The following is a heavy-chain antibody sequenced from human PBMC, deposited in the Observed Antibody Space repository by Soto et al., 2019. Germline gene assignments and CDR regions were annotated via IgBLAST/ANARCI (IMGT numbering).Heavy chain of an antibody. D-gene: IGHD4-4*01. J-gene: IGHJ2*01. Sequence: QVQLQESGPGLLKPSQTLSLTCAVSGGSISSGGYYWSWIRQHPEKGLEWIGYISYSGSTYYNPSLKSRLTISVDPSKNQFSLHLSSVTAADTAVYYCARSSQSWFFDLSGRGTLVTVSS. CDR2: ISYSGST. CDR1: GGSISSGGYY. CDR3: ARSSQSWFFDL. V-gene: IGHV4-31*11.